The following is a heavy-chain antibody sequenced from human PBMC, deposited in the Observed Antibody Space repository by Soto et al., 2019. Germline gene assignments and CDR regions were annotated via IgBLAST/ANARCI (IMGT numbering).Heavy chain of an antibody. CDR2: IYSSGTT. CDR1: GGSISSHY. J-gene: IGHJ3*02. CDR3: ARQARRGCRIAVLPSAFDT. D-gene: IGHD6-25*01. Sequence: QVQLQESGPRLVKPSETLSLACTVSGGSISSHYWSWIRQSPGQGLEWIGYIYSSGTTNYNHSFTSRGTVSIDVARSKFPLKLNSVAAAAAAVYYCARQARRGCRIAVLPSAFDTVGEGTLVSVSS. V-gene: IGHV4-59*08.